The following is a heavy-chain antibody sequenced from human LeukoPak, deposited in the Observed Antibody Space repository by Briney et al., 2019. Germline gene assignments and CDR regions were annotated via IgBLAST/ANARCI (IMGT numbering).Heavy chain of an antibody. D-gene: IGHD3-10*01. CDR3: ARGLGILWFGEF. Sequence: ASVKVSCKASGYTFTSYDINWVRQAAGQGLGWMGWMNPNSGNTGYAQKFQGSITMTRNNSISTAYMELSSLRSEDTAVYYCARGLGILWFGEFWGQGTLVTVSS. J-gene: IGHJ1*01. CDR2: MNPNSGNT. CDR1: GYTFTSYD. V-gene: IGHV1-8*01.